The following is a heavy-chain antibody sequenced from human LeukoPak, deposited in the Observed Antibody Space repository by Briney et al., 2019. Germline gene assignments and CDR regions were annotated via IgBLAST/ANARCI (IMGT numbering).Heavy chain of an antibody. Sequence: ASVKVSCKASGTTFSRSAISWVRQAPGQGLEWMGGVIPILGTTNYAQKFQDRVSITRDESTSTAYMEVSSLRSVDTAVYYCARDDGSATLGFDSWGQGTLVTVSS. CDR3: ARDDGSATLGFDS. CDR2: VIPILGTT. D-gene: IGHD1-26*01. J-gene: IGHJ4*02. V-gene: IGHV1-69*05. CDR1: GTTFSRSA.